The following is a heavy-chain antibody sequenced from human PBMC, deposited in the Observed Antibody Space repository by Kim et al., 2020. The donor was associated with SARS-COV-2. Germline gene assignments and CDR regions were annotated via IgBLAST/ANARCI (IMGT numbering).Heavy chain of an antibody. D-gene: IGHD3-9*01. CDR3: TTDSGEIGDYDILTGYNYYYYGMDV. CDR1: GFTFSNAW. CDR2: IKSKTDGGTT. V-gene: IGHV3-15*01. J-gene: IGHJ6*02. Sequence: GGSLRLSCAASGFTFSNAWMSWVRQAPGKGLEWVGRIKSKTDGGTTDYAAPVKGRFTISRDDSKNTLYLQMNSLKTEDTAVYYCTTDSGEIGDYDILTGYNYYYYGMDVWGQGTTVTVSS.